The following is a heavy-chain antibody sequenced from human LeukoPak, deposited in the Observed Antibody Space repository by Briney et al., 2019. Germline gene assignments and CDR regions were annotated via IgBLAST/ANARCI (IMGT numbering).Heavy chain of an antibody. CDR1: GGSISSYY. CDR2: IYTSGST. D-gene: IGHD2-2*01. Sequence: SETLSLTCTVSGGSISSYYWSWIRQPAGKGLEWIGRIYTSGSTNYNPSLKSRVTMSVDTSKNQFSLKLSSVTAADTAVYYCARSLVVPAAMGYFDYWGQGTLVTVSS. J-gene: IGHJ4*02. CDR3: ARSLVVPAAMGYFDY. V-gene: IGHV4-4*07.